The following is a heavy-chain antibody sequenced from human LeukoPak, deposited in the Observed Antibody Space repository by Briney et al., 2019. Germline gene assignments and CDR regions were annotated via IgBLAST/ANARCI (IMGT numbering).Heavy chain of an antibody. Sequence: GGSLRLSCAASGFNFAHYAMRWGRQAPGEGLEWVSLISGETTSYAETVKGRFAISRENTKKFLCLQMSSLRAEDTAIYYCAKDMAGMGHHWGQGTLVIVSS. CDR2: ISGETT. V-gene: IGHV3-43*02. J-gene: IGHJ5*02. CDR3: AKDMAGMGHH. D-gene: IGHD1-14*01. CDR1: GFNFAHYA.